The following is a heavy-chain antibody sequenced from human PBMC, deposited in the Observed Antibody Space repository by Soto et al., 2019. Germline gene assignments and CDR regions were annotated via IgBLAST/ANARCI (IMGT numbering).Heavy chain of an antibody. CDR1: GGSFSGYY. Sequence: KTSETLSLTCAVSGGSFSGYYWSCIRQSPGEGLEWIGETDHSGSTSYNPSLNSRVTISVDTSKNQFSLILTSVTAADTAVYYCARVYQVLGLYYFDYWGQGTFVTV. CDR3: ARVYQVLGLYYFDY. J-gene: IGHJ4*02. D-gene: IGHD2-8*01. CDR2: TDHSGST. V-gene: IGHV4-34*01.